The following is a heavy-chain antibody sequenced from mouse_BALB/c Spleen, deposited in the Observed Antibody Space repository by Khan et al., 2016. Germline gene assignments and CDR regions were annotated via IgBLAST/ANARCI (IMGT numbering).Heavy chain of an antibody. CDR1: GYSFTRYG. J-gene: IGHJ2*01. Sequence: VQLQESGPGLVAPSQSLSITCTVHGYSFTRYGVHWVRQPPGKGLEWLGLIWAGGSTNHNWALMSRLNISTANYMSRVFLIIHSLQTDDTALYYCARSTNLAGNWGKGITLPVSS. V-gene: IGHV2-9*02. CDR2: IWAGGST. D-gene: IGHD4-1*01. CDR3: ARSTNLAGN.